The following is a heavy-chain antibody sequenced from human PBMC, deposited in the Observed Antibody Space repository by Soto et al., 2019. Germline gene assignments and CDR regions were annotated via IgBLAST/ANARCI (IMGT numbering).Heavy chain of an antibody. Sequence: ASVKVSCKASGYIFPNYGISWVRQAPGQGLEWMGWISAYNANTNYAQKLQGRVTMTSDTSTSTAYMELRSLTSDDTAVYYCVRDLDGSESYYTDYCGLVAMVPF. J-gene: IGHJ4*02. D-gene: IGHD3-10*01. CDR3: VRDLDGSESYYTDY. CDR2: ISAYNANT. V-gene: IGHV1-18*01. CDR1: GYIFPNYG.